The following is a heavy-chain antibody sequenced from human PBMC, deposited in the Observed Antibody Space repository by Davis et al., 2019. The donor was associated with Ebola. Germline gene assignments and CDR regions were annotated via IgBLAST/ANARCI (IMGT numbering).Heavy chain of an antibody. CDR3: AKAKWEVEYHYYAMDV. V-gene: IGHV3-23*01. J-gene: IGHJ6*04. Sequence: GESLKISCAASGFIFRNYVMSWVRQAPGKGLEWVSTLGTSADTYYADSVKGRFTISRDNSKDTLHLQMNDLRPEDTAVYYCAKAKWEVEYHYYAMDVWGKGTTVAVSS. CDR2: LGTSADT. CDR1: GFIFRNYV. D-gene: IGHD1-26*01.